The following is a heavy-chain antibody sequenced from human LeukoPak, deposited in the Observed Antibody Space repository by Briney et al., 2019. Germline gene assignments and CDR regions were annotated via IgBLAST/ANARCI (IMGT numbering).Heavy chain of an antibody. V-gene: IGHV3-30*02. CDR1: GFTFSSYA. Sequence: GGSLRLSCAASGFTFSSYAMHWVRQAPGKGLEWVAFIRYDGSNKYYADSVKGRFTISRDNSKNTLYLQMNSLSAEDTAVYYCARGYCSGGSCLHFDYWGQGTLVTVSS. CDR3: ARGYCSGGSCLHFDY. J-gene: IGHJ4*02. D-gene: IGHD2-15*01. CDR2: IRYDGSNK.